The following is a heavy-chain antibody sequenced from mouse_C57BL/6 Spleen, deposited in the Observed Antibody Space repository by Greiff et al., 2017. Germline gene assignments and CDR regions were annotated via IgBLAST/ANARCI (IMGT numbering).Heavy chain of an antibody. D-gene: IGHD2-3*01. V-gene: IGHV1-80*01. Sequence: QVQLQQSGAELVKPGASVKISCKASGYAFSSYWMNWVKQRPGTGLEWIGQIYPGDGDTNYNGKFKGKATLTADKSSSTAYMQLSSLTSEDSAVYFGARQTSMMVTEGFAYWGQGTLVTVSA. CDR3: ARQTSMMVTEGFAY. CDR2: IYPGDGDT. CDR1: GYAFSSYW. J-gene: IGHJ3*01.